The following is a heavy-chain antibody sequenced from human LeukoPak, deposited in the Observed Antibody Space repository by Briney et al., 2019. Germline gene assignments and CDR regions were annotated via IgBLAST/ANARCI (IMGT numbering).Heavy chain of an antibody. J-gene: IGHJ4*02. D-gene: IGHD2-2*01. CDR1: GGTFSSSA. CDR3: ARDVGEYCSSTSCYASNY. V-gene: IGHV1-69*13. Sequence: ASVKVSCKASGGTFSSSAISWGRQAPGQGVEWLGGIFPIFGTANYAQKFQGRVTITADESTSTAYMELSRLRSDDTAVYYCARDVGEYCSSTSCYASNYWGQGTLVTVSS. CDR2: IFPIFGTA.